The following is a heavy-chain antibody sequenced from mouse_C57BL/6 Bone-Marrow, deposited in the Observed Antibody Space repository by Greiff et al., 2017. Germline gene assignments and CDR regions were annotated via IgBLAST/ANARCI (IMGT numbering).Heavy chain of an antibody. CDR3: ASSLYDPYAMDY. CDR2: ISSGSSTI. V-gene: IGHV5-17*01. J-gene: IGHJ4*01. Sequence: EVQRVESGGGLVKPGGSLKLSCAASGFTFSDYGMHWVRQAPEKGLEWVAYISSGSSTIYYADTVKGRFTISRDNAKNTLFLQMTSLRSEDTALYYCASSLYDPYAMDYWGQGTSVTVSS. CDR1: GFTFSDYG. D-gene: IGHD2-12*01.